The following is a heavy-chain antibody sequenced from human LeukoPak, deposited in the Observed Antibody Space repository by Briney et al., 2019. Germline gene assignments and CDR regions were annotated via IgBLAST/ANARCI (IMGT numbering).Heavy chain of an antibody. J-gene: IGHJ4*02. CDR3: ARDDYDILTGYYADY. Sequence: GGSLRLSCAASGFTFSDYYMSWIRQAPGKGLEWVSYISSSGSTIYYADSVKGRFTISRDNAKNSLYLQMNSLRAEDTAEYYCARDDYDILTGYYADYWGQGTLVTVSS. CDR1: GFTFSDYY. V-gene: IGHV3-11*01. D-gene: IGHD3-9*01. CDR2: ISSSGSTI.